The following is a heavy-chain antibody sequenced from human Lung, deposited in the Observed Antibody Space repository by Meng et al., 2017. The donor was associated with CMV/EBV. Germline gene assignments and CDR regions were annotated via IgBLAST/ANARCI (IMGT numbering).Heavy chain of an antibody. J-gene: IGHJ4*02. CDR1: GFSFTEYG. D-gene: IGHD4-23*01. V-gene: IGHV3-30*02. CDR2: IRMDESDK. CDR3: AKDDPVVAI. Sequence: GGSXRLSCAASGFSFTEYGMHWVRQTPDKGLEWVAFIRMDESDKFYGASVKGRFTISRDMSRKTLFLQMNSLRTDDTGVYYCAKDDPVVAIGGQGKVVTVSS.